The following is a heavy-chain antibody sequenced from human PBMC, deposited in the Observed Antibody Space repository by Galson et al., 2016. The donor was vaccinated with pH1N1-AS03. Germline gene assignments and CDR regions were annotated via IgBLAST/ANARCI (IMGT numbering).Heavy chain of an antibody. CDR1: GDSISSTPYY. D-gene: IGHD1-26*01. J-gene: IGHJ4*02. CDR3: ARHVGGSYPNNLDS. Sequence: ETLSLTCTVSGDSISSTPYYWGWIRQPPGKGLEWIGTIYFRGATYYSPSLKSRVTISIDSSKNLFSLRLSSVTAADTAVYYCARHVGGSYPNNLDSWGQGTLVIVSS. CDR2: IYFRGAT. V-gene: IGHV4-39*07.